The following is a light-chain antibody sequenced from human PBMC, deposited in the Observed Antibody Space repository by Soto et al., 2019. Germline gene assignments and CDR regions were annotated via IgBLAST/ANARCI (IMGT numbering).Light chain of an antibody. V-gene: IGKV3-15*01. CDR2: GAS. CDR3: QQYNNWPPA. Sequence: DIVLTQSPDILSLSPVERATLSCRASQNVSSNLAWYQQKPGQAPRLLIYGASTRATGIPARFSGSGSGTEFTLTISSLQSEDFAVYYCQQYNNWPPAFGGGTTGDIK. CDR1: QNVSSN. J-gene: IGKJ4*01.